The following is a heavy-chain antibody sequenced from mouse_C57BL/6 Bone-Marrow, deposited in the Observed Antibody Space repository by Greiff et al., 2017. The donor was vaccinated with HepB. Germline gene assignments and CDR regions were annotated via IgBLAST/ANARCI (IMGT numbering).Heavy chain of an antibody. CDR2: IYPRSGNT. D-gene: IGHD1-1*01. CDR1: GYTFTSYG. Sequence: VQLVESGAELARPGASVKLSCKASGYTFTSYGISWVKQRTGQGLEWIGEIYPRSGNTYYNEKFKGKATLTADKSSSTAYMELRSLTSEDSAVYFCARPYYYGSSYGAWFAYWGQGTLVTVSA. CDR3: ARPYYYGSSYGAWFAY. V-gene: IGHV1-81*01. J-gene: IGHJ3*01.